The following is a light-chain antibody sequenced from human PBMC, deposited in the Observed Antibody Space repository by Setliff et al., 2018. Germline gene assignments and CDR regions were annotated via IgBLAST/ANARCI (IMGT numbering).Light chain of an antibody. CDR1: SSDIGGYNF. J-gene: IGLJ1*01. Sequence: QSALTQPASVSGSPGQSITISCTGTSSDIGGYNFVSWYQQHPGKAPQLIIYDVTHRPSGVSNRFSGSKSGNTASLTISGLQAEDEADYYCNSYTASFTYVFGTGTKVTVL. CDR3: NSYTASFTYV. CDR2: DVT. V-gene: IGLV2-14*01.